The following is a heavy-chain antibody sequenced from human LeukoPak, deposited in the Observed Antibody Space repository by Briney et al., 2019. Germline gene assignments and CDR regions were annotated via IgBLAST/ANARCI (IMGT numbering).Heavy chain of an antibody. V-gene: IGHV1-18*01. CDR2: ISAYNGNT. D-gene: IGHD6-19*01. CDR3: ARDLGSSGSYWTTGGNWFDP. CDR1: GYTLTELS. Sequence: GASVKVSCKVSGYTLTELSMHWVRQAPGQGLEWMGWISAYNGNTNYAQKLQGRVTMTTDTSTSTAYIELRSLRSDDTAVYYCARDLGSSGSYWTTGGNWFDPWGQGTLVTVSS. J-gene: IGHJ5*02.